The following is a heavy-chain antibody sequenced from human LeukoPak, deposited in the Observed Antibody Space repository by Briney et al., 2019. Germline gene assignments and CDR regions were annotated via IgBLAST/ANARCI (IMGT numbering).Heavy chain of an antibody. Sequence: SETLSLTCTVSGGSISSYYWSWIRQPPGKGLEWIGSIYYSGSTYYNPSLKSRVTISVDTSKNQFSLKLSSVTAADTAVYYCATSPPGIRTTVVTPGAFDIWGQGTMVTVSS. V-gene: IGHV4-59*12. CDR1: GGSISSYY. J-gene: IGHJ3*02. CDR3: ATSPPGIRTTVVTPGAFDI. D-gene: IGHD4-23*01. CDR2: IYYSGST.